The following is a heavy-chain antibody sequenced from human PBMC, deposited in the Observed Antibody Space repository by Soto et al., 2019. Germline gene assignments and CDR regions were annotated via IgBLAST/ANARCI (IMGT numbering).Heavy chain of an antibody. V-gene: IGHV4-34*01. D-gene: IGHD3-10*01. J-gene: IGHJ3*02. CDR2: INHSGST. CDR3: ARGSPYYYGSGSSFDI. CDR1: GGSFSGYY. Sequence: PSETLSLTCAVYGGSFSGYYWSWIRQPPGKGLEWIGEINHSGSTNCNPSLKSRVTISVDTSKNQFSLKLSSVTAADTAVYYCARGSPYYYGSGSSFDIWGQGTMVTVSS.